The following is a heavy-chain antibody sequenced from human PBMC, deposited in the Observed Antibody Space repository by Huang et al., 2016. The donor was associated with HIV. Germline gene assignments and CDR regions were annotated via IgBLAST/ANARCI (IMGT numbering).Heavy chain of an antibody. D-gene: IGHD1-26*01. V-gene: IGHV2-70*01. Sequence: QVTLRESGAALVKPTQTLTLTCTFSGFSLSTSGMCVSWIRQPPGKALEWLALIDWDDDKYYSTSPKTRLTISKDTSKNQVVLTMTNMDPVDTATYYCERMIRGGSGSDSGSVLDYWGQGTLVTVSS. J-gene: IGHJ4*02. CDR3: ERMIRGGSGSDSGSVLDY. CDR2: IDWDDDK. CDR1: GFSLSTSGMC.